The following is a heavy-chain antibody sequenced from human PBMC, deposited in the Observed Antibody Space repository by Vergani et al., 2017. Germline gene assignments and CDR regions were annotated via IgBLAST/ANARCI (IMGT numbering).Heavy chain of an antibody. V-gene: IGHV3-48*01. CDR2: IYSSGRTI. CDR1: GFSFGSYG. J-gene: IGHJ5*02. CDR3: ARDGRLAA. Sequence: VQLVESGGNVVQSGTSLRLSCAASGFSFGSYGMHWVRQAPGKGLEWVSYIYSSGRTIYYADSVKGRFTISRDNAKNSLYLQMNSLRAEDTAVYYCARDGRLAAWGQGTLVTVSS. D-gene: IGHD3-3*02.